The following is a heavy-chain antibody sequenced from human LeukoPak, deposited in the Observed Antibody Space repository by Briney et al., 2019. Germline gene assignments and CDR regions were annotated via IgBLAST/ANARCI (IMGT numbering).Heavy chain of an antibody. CDR2: IYAGDSDT. CDR3: ARRGLATTGWFDT. CDR1: GYSFTSYW. V-gene: IGHV5-51*01. D-gene: IGHD1-14*01. J-gene: IGHJ5*02. Sequence: GESLKISCKGSGYSFTSYWIAWVRQMPGKGLEWMGIIYAGDSDTRYSPSFQGQVTMSADKSISTAYLQWSSLKASDTARYYCARRGLATTGWFDTWGQGTLVTVSS.